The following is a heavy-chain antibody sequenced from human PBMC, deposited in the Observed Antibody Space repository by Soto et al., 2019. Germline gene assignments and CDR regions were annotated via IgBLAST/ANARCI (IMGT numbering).Heavy chain of an antibody. CDR2: INPSGGST. CDR3: ARDLSRPLEGDAFDI. Sequence: ASVKVSCKASGYTFTSYYMHWVRQAPGQGLEWMGIINPSGGSTNYAQKLQGRVTMTTDTSTSTAYMELRSLRSDDTAVYYCARDLSRPLEGDAFDIWGQGTMVTVSS. D-gene: IGHD1-1*01. J-gene: IGHJ3*02. V-gene: IGHV1-46*01. CDR1: GYTFTSYY.